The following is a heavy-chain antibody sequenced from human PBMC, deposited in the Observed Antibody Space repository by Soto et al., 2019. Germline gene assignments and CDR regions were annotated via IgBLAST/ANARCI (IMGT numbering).Heavy chain of an antibody. D-gene: IGHD6-13*01. CDR2: IIPLFGTA. CDR3: ASGQQLEGGWFDP. J-gene: IGHJ5*02. V-gene: IGHV1-69*01. Sequence: QVQLVQSGAEVQKPGSSVKVSCKASGGTFSSYAISWVRQAPGQGLEWMGGIIPLFGTANYAQKFQGRVTIPADESTSKAYIELSSLRSEATAVYYCASGQQLEGGWFDPCGQGNLGTFSS. CDR1: GGTFSSYA.